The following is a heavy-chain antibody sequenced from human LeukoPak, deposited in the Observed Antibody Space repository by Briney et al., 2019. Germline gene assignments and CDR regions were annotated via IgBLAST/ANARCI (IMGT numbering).Heavy chain of an antibody. V-gene: IGHV1-18*01. J-gene: IGHJ4*02. Sequence: ASVKVSCKASGYTFINYGIIWARQAPGQGLEWMGWISAYNGNTNYARKLQGRVTMTTDTSTSTAYMELRSLRSDDTAVYYCARISDSSGYYPSYFDSWGQGTLVTVSS. CDR3: ARISDSSGYYPSYFDS. CDR2: ISAYNGNT. D-gene: IGHD3-22*01. CDR1: GYTFINYG.